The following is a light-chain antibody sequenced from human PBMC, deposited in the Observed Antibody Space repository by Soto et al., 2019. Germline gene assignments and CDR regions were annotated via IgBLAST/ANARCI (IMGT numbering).Light chain of an antibody. Sequence: DLQMTQSPSSLSASVGDRVTITCQASHDITNYLGWYQQKPGKAPKLLIYAASNLETGVPSRFSGGGSGTHFTFTISSLQPEDIAAYYCQQYDTLPLTFGGGTKVEIK. J-gene: IGKJ4*01. CDR1: HDITNY. CDR2: AAS. CDR3: QQYDTLPLT. V-gene: IGKV1-33*01.